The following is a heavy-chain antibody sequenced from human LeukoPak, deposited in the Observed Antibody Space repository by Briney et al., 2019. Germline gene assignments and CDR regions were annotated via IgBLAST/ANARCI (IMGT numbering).Heavy chain of an antibody. CDR2: INHSGST. Sequence: PSETLSLTCAVYGGSFSGYYWSWIRQPPGKGLEWIGEINHSGSTNYNPSLKSRVTISVDTSKNQFSLKLSSVTAADTAVYYCARGSLRLSWDYWGQGTLVTVSS. CDR3: ARGSLRLSWDY. J-gene: IGHJ4*02. V-gene: IGHV4-34*01. D-gene: IGHD3-16*01. CDR1: GGSFSGYY.